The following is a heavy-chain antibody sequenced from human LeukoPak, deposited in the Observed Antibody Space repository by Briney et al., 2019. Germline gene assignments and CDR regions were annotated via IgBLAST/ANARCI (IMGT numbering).Heavy chain of an antibody. CDR3: ARSPYYDYVWGSYRDAFDI. Sequence: SETLSLTCTVSGGSISSSSYYWGWIRQPPGKGLEWIGSIYYSGSTYYNPSLKSRVTISVDTSKNQFSLKLSSVTAADTAVYYCARSPYYDYVWGSYRDAFDIWGQGTMVTVSS. CDR1: GGSISSSSYY. V-gene: IGHV4-39*01. D-gene: IGHD3-16*02. CDR2: IYYSGST. J-gene: IGHJ3*02.